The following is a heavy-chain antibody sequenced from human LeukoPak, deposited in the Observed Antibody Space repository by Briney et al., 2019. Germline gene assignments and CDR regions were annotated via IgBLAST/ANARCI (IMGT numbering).Heavy chain of an antibody. D-gene: IGHD5-12*01. CDR2: IYPGDSDT. CDR3: ARRPGYYSGYDHYFDY. V-gene: IGHV5-51*01. CDR1: GYSFTSYW. J-gene: IGHJ4*02. Sequence: GESLKISCKGSGYSFTSYWIGWVRQMPGKGLEWMGIIYPGDSDTRYSPSFQGQVTISADKSISTPYLQWRSLKASDTAMYYCARRPGYYSGYDHYFDYWGQGTLVTVSS.